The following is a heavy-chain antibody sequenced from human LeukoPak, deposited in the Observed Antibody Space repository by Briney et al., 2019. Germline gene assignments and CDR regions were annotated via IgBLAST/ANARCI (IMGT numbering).Heavy chain of an antibody. D-gene: IGHD2-15*01. Sequence: SQTLSLTCTVSGGSISSGSYYWSWIRQPAGKGLEWIGRIYTSGSTNYNPSLKSRLTISVDTSENLFSLKLSSVTAADTAVYYCARDPGSGVDYWGQGTLVTVSS. CDR3: ARDPGSGVDY. J-gene: IGHJ4*02. CDR2: IYTSGST. CDR1: GGSISSGSYY. V-gene: IGHV4-61*02.